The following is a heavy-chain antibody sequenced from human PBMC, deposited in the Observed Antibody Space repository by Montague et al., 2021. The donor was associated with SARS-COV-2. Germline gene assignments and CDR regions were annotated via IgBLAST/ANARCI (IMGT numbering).Heavy chain of an antibody. D-gene: IGHD6-19*01. CDR2: IYGGGST. CDR3: ARDHGSGWFTFDY. CDR1: GFTVSSNY. Sequence: SLRLSCAASGFTVSSNYMSWVRQAPGKGLEWVSVIYGGGSTYYADSVKGRFTISRHNSKNTLYLQVNSLRAEDTAVYYCARDHGSGWFTFDYWGQGTLVTVSS. V-gene: IGHV3-53*04. J-gene: IGHJ4*02.